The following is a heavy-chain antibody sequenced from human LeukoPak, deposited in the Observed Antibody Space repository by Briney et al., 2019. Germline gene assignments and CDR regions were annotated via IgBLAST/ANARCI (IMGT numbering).Heavy chain of an antibody. D-gene: IGHD6-13*01. CDR2: INPNSGGT. Sequence: ASVKVSCKASGGTFSSYAISWVRQAPGQGLEWMGWINPNSGGTNYAQKFQGRVTMTRDTSISTAYMELSRLRSDDTAVYYCASTPRWYPRATWGYFDYWGQGTLVTVSS. CDR1: GGTFSSYA. V-gene: IGHV1-2*02. CDR3: ASTPRWYPRATWGYFDY. J-gene: IGHJ4*02.